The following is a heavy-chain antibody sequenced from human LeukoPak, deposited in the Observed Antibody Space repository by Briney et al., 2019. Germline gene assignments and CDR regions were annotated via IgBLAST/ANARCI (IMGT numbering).Heavy chain of an antibody. V-gene: IGHV1-2*02. CDR1: GYTFTGYY. Sequence: ASVKVSCEASGYTFTGYYMHWIRQARGQGLEWMGWIHPNSGATHYNQKLQGRVTMTSDTSIDTVYMELTSLIYDDTAVYYCARDDDWGPDYWGQGTLVTVSS. CDR3: ARDDDWGPDY. D-gene: IGHD3-9*01. J-gene: IGHJ4*02. CDR2: IHPNSGAT.